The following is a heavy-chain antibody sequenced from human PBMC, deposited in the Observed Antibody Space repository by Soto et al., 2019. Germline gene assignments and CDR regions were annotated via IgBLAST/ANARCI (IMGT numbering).Heavy chain of an antibody. CDR2: ISHDGSNK. CDR1: GFTFSSYS. CDR3: ARDGPQDYYYETSGYALDV. J-gene: IGHJ6*02. V-gene: IGHV3-30-3*01. Sequence: GGSLRLSCAASGFTFSSYSMHWVRQAPGKGLEWVAVISHDGSNKYYADSVKGRFTISRDNSKNTLYRQMNSLEAEDTALYYCARDGPQDYYYETSGYALDVWGPGTTVTVSS. D-gene: IGHD3-22*01.